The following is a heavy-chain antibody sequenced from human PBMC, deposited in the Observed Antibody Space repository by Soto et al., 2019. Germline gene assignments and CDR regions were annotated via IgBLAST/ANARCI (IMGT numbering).Heavy chain of an antibody. CDR1: GGTFSSYA. D-gene: IGHD2-15*01. Sequence: QVQLVQSGAEVKKPGSSVKVSCKASGGTFSSYAISWVRQAPGQGLEWMGGIIPIFGTANYAQKCQGRVTITADESTSTAYMELSSLRSEDTAVYYCARATASHSYTYYYCGMDVWGQGTKVTVSS. CDR2: IIPIFGTA. J-gene: IGHJ6*02. CDR3: ARATASHSYTYYYCGMDV. V-gene: IGHV1-69*01.